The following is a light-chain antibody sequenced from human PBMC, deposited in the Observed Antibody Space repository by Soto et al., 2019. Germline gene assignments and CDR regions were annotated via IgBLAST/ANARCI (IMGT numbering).Light chain of an antibody. CDR3: QQSYTTPYT. CDR1: QSISRD. J-gene: IGKJ2*01. V-gene: IGKV1-39*01. CDR2: AAS. Sequence: AAGDKVAITCRASQSISRDLNWYQQKPGKAPKLLIYAASSLQSGVPSRFSGSGSGTEFTLTISTLQPEDFASFYCQQSYTTPYTFGQGTKLEIK.